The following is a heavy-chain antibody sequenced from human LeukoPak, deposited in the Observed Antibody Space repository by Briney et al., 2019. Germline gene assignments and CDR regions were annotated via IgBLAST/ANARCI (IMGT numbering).Heavy chain of an antibody. CDR3: AKYTSGTSYRGLDQ. J-gene: IGHJ4*01. Sequence: GGSLRLSCGASGLTVSSYAMSWVRQAPGKGLEWVSSIIGSAANTYYADSVKGRFTISRDDSKNTVYLQMNSLRAEDTAVYSCAKYTSGTSYRGLDQWGHGTLVTVSS. D-gene: IGHD3-10*01. CDR1: GLTVSSYA. CDR2: IIGSAANT. V-gene: IGHV3-23*01.